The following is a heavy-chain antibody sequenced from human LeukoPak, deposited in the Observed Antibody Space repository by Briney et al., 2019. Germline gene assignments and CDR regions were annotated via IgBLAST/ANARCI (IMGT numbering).Heavy chain of an antibody. D-gene: IGHD3-10*01. Sequence: GGSLRLSCAISGFTLSDYYMSWIRQAPGRGLEWVSYISSSGTSIYYADSVKGRFTISKDNAKKSPYLQMNSLRAEDTAVYYCARGSSNYLAYFDFWGRGNLVTVSS. CDR2: ISSSGTSI. CDR3: ARGSSNYLAYFDF. V-gene: IGHV3-11*04. J-gene: IGHJ4*02. CDR1: GFTLSDYY.